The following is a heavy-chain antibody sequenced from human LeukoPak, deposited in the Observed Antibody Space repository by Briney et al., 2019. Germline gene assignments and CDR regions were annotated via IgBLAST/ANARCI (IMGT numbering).Heavy chain of an antibody. CDR1: GGSISSGGYS. J-gene: IGHJ2*01. Sequence: PSQTLSLTCAVPGGSISSGGYSWSWIRQPPGKGLEWIGYIYHSGSTYYNPSLKSRVTISVDRSRNQFSLKPSSVTAADTAVYYCARGRKGGYSSSWLYWYFDLWGRGTLVTVSP. D-gene: IGHD6-13*01. V-gene: IGHV4-30-2*01. CDR2: IYHSGST. CDR3: ARGRKGGYSSSWLYWYFDL.